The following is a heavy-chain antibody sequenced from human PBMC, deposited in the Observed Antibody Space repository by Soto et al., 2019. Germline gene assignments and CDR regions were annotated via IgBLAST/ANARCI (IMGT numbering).Heavy chain of an antibody. Sequence: QVQLQESGPGLVKPSETLSLTCTVSGGSISSYYWSWMRQPPGKGLEWIGYIYYSESTNYNPSLMRRVTISVDTSNNQFSLKLSSVTPADTAVYYCARHSSVLYCSGCACCFDSWGQGTLVTVSS. CDR3: ARHSSVLYCSGCACCFDS. J-gene: IGHJ4*02. D-gene: IGHD2-15*01. CDR2: IYYSEST. CDR1: GGSISSYY. V-gene: IGHV4-59*08.